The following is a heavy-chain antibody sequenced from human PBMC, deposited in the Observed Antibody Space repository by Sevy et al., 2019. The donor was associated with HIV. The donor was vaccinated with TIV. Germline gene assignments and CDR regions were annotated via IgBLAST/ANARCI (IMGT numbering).Heavy chain of an antibody. Sequence: SETLSLTCAVSGGSISSGGYSWSWIRQPPGKGLEWIGYIYHSGSTYYNPSLKSRVTISVDRSKNQCSLKLSSVTAADTAVYYCARASGGLWFDPWGQGTLVTVSS. CDR1: GGSISSGGYS. V-gene: IGHV4-30-2*01. CDR2: IYHSGST. J-gene: IGHJ5*02. CDR3: ARASGGLWFDP.